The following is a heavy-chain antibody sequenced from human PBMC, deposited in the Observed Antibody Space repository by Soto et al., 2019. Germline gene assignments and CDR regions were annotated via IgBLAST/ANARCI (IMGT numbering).Heavy chain of an antibody. CDR3: ARAGHYFTFDI. CDR2: IYHSGST. Sequence: PSETLSLTCSVSGGFISRSSYYWGWIRQPPGKGLEWIGSIYHSGSTQYNPSLKSRVTVSVDTSKNQFSLKLSSVTAADTAVYYCARAGHYFTFDIWGQGXMVTV. CDR1: GGFISRSSYY. J-gene: IGHJ3*02. V-gene: IGHV4-39*07. D-gene: IGHD3-10*01.